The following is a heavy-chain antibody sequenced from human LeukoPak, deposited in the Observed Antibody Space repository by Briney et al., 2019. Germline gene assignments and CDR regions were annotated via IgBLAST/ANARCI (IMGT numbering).Heavy chain of an antibody. CDR2: IYYSGST. D-gene: IGHD3-22*01. CDR1: GGSISSFY. Sequence: SETLSLTCTVSGGSISSFYWSWIRQPPGKGLEWIGYIYYSGSTNYNPSLKSRVTISVDTSKNQFPLKLSSVTAADTAVYYCARTYYYDSSGYYDGFDPWGQGTLVTVSS. J-gene: IGHJ5*02. CDR3: ARTYYYDSSGYYDGFDP. V-gene: IGHV4-59*01.